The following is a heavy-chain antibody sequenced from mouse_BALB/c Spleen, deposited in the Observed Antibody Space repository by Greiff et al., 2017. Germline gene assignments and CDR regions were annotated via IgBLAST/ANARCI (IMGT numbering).Heavy chain of an antibody. CDR2: ISSGSSTI. Sequence: EVKLQESGGGLVQPGGSRKLSCAASGFTFSSFGMHWVRQAPEKGLEWVAYISSGSSTIYYADTVKGRFTISRDNPKNTLFLQMTSLRSEDTAMYYCARGDYYGLYAMDYWGQGTSVTVSS. J-gene: IGHJ4*01. CDR3: ARGDYYGLYAMDY. CDR1: GFTFSSFG. V-gene: IGHV5-17*02. D-gene: IGHD1-1*01.